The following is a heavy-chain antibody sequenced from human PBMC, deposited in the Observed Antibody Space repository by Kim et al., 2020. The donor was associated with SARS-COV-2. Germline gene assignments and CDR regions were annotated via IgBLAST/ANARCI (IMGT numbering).Heavy chain of an antibody. V-gene: IGHV1-69*04. Sequence: SVKVSCKASGGTFSSYAISWVRQAPGQGLEWMGRIIPILGIANYAQKFQGRVTITADKSTSTAYMELSSLRSEDTAVYYCASHGYCSSTSCYENWFDPWGQGTLVTVSS. CDR2: IIPILGIA. CDR1: GGTFSSYA. D-gene: IGHD2-2*01. CDR3: ASHGYCSSTSCYENWFDP. J-gene: IGHJ5*02.